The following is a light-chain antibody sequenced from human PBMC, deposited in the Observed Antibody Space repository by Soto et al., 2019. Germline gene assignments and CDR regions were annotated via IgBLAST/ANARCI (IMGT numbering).Light chain of an antibody. CDR2: AAS. J-gene: IGKJ3*01. V-gene: IGKV1-6*01. Sequence: AIQLTQSPSSLSASVGDRVTITCRASQDIAIYLAWYQQKPGEAPKLLIYAASTLHGGVPARFSGSGSGTDFTLTISSLQPEDFATYYCLQKYFYPFTFGPGTKVDIK. CDR3: LQKYFYPFT. CDR1: QDIAIY.